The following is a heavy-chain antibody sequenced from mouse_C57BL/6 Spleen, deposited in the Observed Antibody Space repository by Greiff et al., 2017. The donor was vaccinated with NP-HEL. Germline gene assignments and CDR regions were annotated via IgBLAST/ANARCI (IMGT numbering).Heavy chain of an antibody. J-gene: IGHJ1*03. CDR1: GYTFTSYW. CDR2: IDPNSGGT. Sequence: QVQLQQPGAELVKPGASVKLSCKASGYTFTSYWMHWVKQRPGRGLEWIGRIDPNSGGTKYNEKFKSKATLTVDKPSSTAYMQRSSLTSEESAVYYCARGTTVVATDWYFDDWGTGTTVTVSS. V-gene: IGHV1-72*01. CDR3: ARGTTVVATDWYFDD. D-gene: IGHD1-1*01.